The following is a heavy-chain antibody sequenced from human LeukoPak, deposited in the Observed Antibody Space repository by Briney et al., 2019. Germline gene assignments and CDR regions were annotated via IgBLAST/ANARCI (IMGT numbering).Heavy chain of an antibody. CDR2: INSGGAI. D-gene: IGHD6-6*01. CDR3: AKRGSYSSSFTSTFDY. J-gene: IGHJ4*02. Sequence: GGSLRLSCAASGFTFSDYAMTWVRQAPGKGLEWVSTINSGGAINYADSVKGRFTISRDNPKNTLYLQMNSLRAEDTAVYYCAKRGSYSSSFTSTFDYWGQGTLVTVSS. CDR1: GFTFSDYA. V-gene: IGHV3-23*01.